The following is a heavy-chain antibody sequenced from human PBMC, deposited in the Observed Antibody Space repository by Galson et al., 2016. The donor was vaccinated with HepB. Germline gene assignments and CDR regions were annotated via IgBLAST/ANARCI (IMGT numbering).Heavy chain of an antibody. J-gene: IGHJ2*01. CDR3: AKSLIVGPTMNWYFDL. Sequence: SLRLSCAASGSTFSSYVMSWVRQAPGKGLEWVSGIGGSGGSTYYADSVKGRFTISRDNSKNTLYLQMNSLRAEDTAVYYCAKSLIVGPTMNWYFDLWGRGTLVTVSS. CDR1: GSTFSSYV. V-gene: IGHV3-23*01. D-gene: IGHD1-26*01. CDR2: IGGSGGST.